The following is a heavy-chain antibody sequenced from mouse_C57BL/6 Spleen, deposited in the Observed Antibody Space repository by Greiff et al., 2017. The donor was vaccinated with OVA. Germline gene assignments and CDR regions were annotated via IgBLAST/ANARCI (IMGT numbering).Heavy chain of an antibody. J-gene: IGHJ2*01. V-gene: IGHV1-64*01. CDR2: IHPNSGST. D-gene: IGHD1-1*01. CDR1: GYTFTSYW. CDR3: TREGSTVVAKDWFDY. Sequence: QVQLQQPGAELVKPGASVKLSCKASGYTFTSYWMHWVKQRPGQGLEWIGMIHPNSGSTNYNEKFKSKATLTVDKSSSTAYMQLSSLTSEDSAVYYCTREGSTVVAKDWFDYWGQGTTLTVSS.